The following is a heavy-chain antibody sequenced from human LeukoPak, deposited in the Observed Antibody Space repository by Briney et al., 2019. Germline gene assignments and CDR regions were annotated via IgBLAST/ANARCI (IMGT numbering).Heavy chain of an antibody. V-gene: IGHV4-4*07. J-gene: IGHJ6*03. D-gene: IGHD6-13*01. CDR1: GGSISSYY. CDR3: ARERIAAVDYYYYYYMDV. Sequence: SETLSLTCTVSGGSISSYYWSWIRQPPGKGLEWIGRIYTSGSTNYNPSLKSRVTMSVDTSKNQFSLKLSSVTAADTAVYYCARERIAAVDYYYYYYMDVWGKGTTVTISS. CDR2: IYTSGST.